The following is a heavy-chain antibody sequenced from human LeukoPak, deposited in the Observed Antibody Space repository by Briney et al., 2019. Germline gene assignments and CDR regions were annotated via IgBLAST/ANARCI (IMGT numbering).Heavy chain of an antibody. CDR2: VRFDGINE. J-gene: IGHJ4*02. Sequence: GGSLRLSCAASGFTFSNSGMHWVCQAPGNGLEWVAFVRFDGINEYYTDSVKGRFAISRDNSKNTLYLQMNSLRAEDTAVYYCAKDSGGGFLVSEIDYWGQGTLVTVSS. V-gene: IGHV3-30*02. D-gene: IGHD3-16*01. CDR1: GFTFSNSG. CDR3: AKDSGGGFLVSEIDY.